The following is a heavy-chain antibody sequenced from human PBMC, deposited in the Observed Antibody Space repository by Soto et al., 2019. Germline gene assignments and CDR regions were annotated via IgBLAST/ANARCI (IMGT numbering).Heavy chain of an antibody. CDR2: IIPIFGTA. Sequence: QVQLVQSGAEVKKPGSSVKVSCKASGDTFSSYAISWVRQAPGQGLEWMGGIIPIFGTANYAQKFQGRVTITADESTSTAYMELSSLRSEDTAVYYCARAEGLDYYDSSGYYGFDYWGQGTLVTVSS. CDR3: ARAEGLDYYDSSGYYGFDY. V-gene: IGHV1-69*01. D-gene: IGHD3-22*01. J-gene: IGHJ4*02. CDR1: GDTFSSYA.